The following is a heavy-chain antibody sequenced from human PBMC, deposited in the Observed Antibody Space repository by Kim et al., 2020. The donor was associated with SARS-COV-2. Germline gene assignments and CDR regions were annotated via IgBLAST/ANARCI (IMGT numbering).Heavy chain of an antibody. CDR1: GFTFSSYG. J-gene: IGHJ4*02. CDR2: ISYDGSNK. CDR3: AKETHAALGY. Sequence: GGSLRLSCAASGFTFSSYGMHWVRQAPGKGLEWVAVISYDGSNKYYADSVKGRFTISRDNSKNTLYLQMNSLRAEDTAVYYCAKETHAALGYWGQGTLVTVSS. D-gene: IGHD3-16*01. V-gene: IGHV3-30*18.